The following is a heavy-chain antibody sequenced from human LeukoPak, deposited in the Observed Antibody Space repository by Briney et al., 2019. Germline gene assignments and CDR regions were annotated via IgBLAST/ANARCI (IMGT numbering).Heavy chain of an antibody. CDR3: ARRRCSSTSCFIDY. CDR1: GFTFSNYW. D-gene: IGHD2-2*01. Sequence: GGCLRLSCAASGFTFSNYWMSWVRQAPGKGPEWVANIKQDESEKYYVDPVEGRFTISRDNAKKSLYLQMNSLRAEDTAVYYCARRRCSSTSCFIDYWGQGTLVTVSS. V-gene: IGHV3-7*01. CDR2: IKQDESEK. J-gene: IGHJ4*02.